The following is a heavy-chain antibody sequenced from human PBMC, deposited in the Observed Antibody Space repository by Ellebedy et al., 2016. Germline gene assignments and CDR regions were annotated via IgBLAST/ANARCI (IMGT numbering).Heavy chain of an antibody. CDR3: ARLRGVPAAVFPSNPWGAFDI. J-gene: IGHJ3*02. V-gene: IGHV5-51*01. Sequence: KVSCXGSGYSFTSYWIGWVRQLPGKGLEWMGLIYPGDSDTRYSPSFQGQVTISADKSISTAYLQWSSLKASDTAMYYCARLRGVPAAVFPSNPWGAFDIWGQGTMVTVSS. CDR1: GYSFTSYW. CDR2: IYPGDSDT. D-gene: IGHD2-2*01.